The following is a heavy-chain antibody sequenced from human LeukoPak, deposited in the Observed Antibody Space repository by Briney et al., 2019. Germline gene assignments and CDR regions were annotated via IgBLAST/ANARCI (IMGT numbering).Heavy chain of an antibody. Sequence: GGSLRLSCAASGFTFSSFSMNWVRQAPGKGLEWVSSISSSSSYIYYADSVKGRFTISRDNAKNSLYLQMNSLRAEDTAVYYCARDRTAGTFDYWGQGTLVTVSS. J-gene: IGHJ4*02. D-gene: IGHD6-13*01. CDR2: ISSSSSYI. CDR1: GFTFSSFS. V-gene: IGHV3-21*01. CDR3: ARDRTAGTFDY.